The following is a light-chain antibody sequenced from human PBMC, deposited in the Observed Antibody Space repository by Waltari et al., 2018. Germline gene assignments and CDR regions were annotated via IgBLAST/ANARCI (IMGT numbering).Light chain of an antibody. J-gene: IGKJ4*01. CDR3: RQRSNWPLT. CDR2: DAS. V-gene: IGKV3-11*01. CDR1: QSVSTY. Sequence: EIVLTQSPATLSLSPGERATLSCRASQSVSTYLGWYQQKPGQAPRLLIYDASNRATGIPARFSGSGSGTDFTLTISSLEPEDFAVYYCRQRSNWPLTFGGETKVEIK.